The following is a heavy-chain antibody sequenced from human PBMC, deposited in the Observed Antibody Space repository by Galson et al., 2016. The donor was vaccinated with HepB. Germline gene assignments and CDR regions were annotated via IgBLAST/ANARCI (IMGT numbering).Heavy chain of an antibody. CDR2: IDWDDEK. D-gene: IGHD1-26*01. J-gene: IGHJ6*02. CDR3: ARTSQPSWGFEAYYFNGMDV. CDR1: GFSLSSSGIC. Sequence: PALVKPTQTLTLTCTFSGFSLSSSGICVTWIRQPPGKALEWLALIDWDDEKYYSTSLKTRLTISKDTSKNRVVLRMTNMDPADTATYYCARTSQPSWGFEAYYFNGMDVWGQGTTVTVSS. V-gene: IGHV2-70*13.